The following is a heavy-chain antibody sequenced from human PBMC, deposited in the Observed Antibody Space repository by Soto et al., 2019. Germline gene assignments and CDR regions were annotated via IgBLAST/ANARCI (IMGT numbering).Heavy chain of an antibody. D-gene: IGHD5-12*01. CDR1: GGSISSYY. CDR2: IYYSGST. CDR3: ARGGDGYNFISYNWFDP. Sequence: SETLSLTCTVSGGSISSYYWSWIRQPPGKGLEWIGYIYYSGSTNYNPSLKSRVTISVDTSKNQFSLKLSSVTAADTAVYYCARGGDGYNFISYNWFDPWGQGTLVTVSS. J-gene: IGHJ5*02. V-gene: IGHV4-59*01.